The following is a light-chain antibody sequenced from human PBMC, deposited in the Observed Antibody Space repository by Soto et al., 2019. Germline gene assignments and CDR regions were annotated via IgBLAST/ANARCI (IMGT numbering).Light chain of an antibody. CDR1: SSNIGSNT. CDR3: AAWDDSLNGWV. Sequence: QSMLTQPPSASGTPGQRVTISCSGSSSNIGSNTVNWYQQLPGTAPKLLIYSNTQRPSGVPDRFSGSKSGTSASLAISGLQSEDEADYYCAAWDDSLNGWVFGGGTKLTVL. V-gene: IGLV1-44*01. J-gene: IGLJ3*02. CDR2: SNT.